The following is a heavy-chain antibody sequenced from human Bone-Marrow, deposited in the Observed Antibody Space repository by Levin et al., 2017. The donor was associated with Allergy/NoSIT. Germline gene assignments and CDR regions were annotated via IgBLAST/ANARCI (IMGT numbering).Heavy chain of an antibody. V-gene: IGHV3-21*06. CDR2: ISTSGNYI. J-gene: IGHJ6*02. Sequence: NAGGSLRLSCVGSGFSFSLYTINWVRQAPGKGLEWVSSISTSGNYISYADSVKGRFTISRDNAKNSVFLQMSSLRVEDTAIYYCARDAPQTDYGDYDRETSFYYHGMDVWGQGTTVTISS. CDR1: GFSFSLYT. D-gene: IGHD4-17*01. CDR3: ARDAPQTDYGDYDRETSFYYHGMDV.